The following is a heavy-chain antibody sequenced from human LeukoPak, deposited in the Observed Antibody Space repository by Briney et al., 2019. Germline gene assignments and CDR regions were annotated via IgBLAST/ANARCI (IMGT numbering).Heavy chain of an antibody. V-gene: IGHV4-59*01. CDR2: IYYTGST. CDR3: ARVYQSAGYYFDY. CDR1: GDSIDSYY. D-gene: IGHD2-2*01. J-gene: IGHJ4*02. Sequence: SETLSLTCTVSGDSIDSYYWSWIRQPPGKGLEWIGYIYYTGSTEYHPSLKSRVTISLDTSKNQFSLKLTSVTAADTAVYYCARVYQSAGYYFDYWGQGNLVSVSS.